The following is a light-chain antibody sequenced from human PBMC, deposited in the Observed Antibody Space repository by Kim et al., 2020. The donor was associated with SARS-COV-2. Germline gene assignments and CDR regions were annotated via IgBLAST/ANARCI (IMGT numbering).Light chain of an antibody. V-gene: IGKV2-28*01. J-gene: IGKJ1*01. CDR2: LGS. CDR3: MQALQAWT. CDR1: QSLLHSNGYNY. Sequence: DIVMTQSPLSLLVTPGEPASISCRSSQSLLHSNGYNYLDWYLQKPGQSPQLLIYLGSNRASGVPDRFSGSGSGTDFTLKISRVEAEDVGVYYCMQALQAWTFGRGTKVDIK.